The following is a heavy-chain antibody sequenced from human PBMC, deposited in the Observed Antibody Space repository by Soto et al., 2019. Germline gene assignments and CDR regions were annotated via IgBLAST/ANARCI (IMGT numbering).Heavy chain of an antibody. CDR3: AREKSEYCSSTSCYGGTYYCYMDV. Sequence: VSCEASGYTFTSSGISWVRQAPGQGLEWMGWINAYNGNTNYAQKLQGRVTMTTDTSTSTAYRELRSLRSGDTAVYYCAREKSEYCSSTSCYGGTYYCYMDVWGKGNTGTVSS. V-gene: IGHV1-18*01. CDR1: GYTFTSSG. J-gene: IGHJ6*03. CDR2: INAYNGNT. D-gene: IGHD2-2*01.